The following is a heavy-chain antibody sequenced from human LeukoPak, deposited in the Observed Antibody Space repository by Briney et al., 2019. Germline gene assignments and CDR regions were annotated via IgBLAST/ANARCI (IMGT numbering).Heavy chain of an antibody. J-gene: IGHJ2*01. Sequence: SETLSLTCTVSGGSISSSSYYWGWIRQPPGKRLEWIGSIYYSGSTYYNPSLKSRVTISVDTSKNQFSLKLSSVTAADTAVYYCARSHGALRYFDLWGRGTLVTVSS. CDR1: GGSISSSSYY. CDR3: ARSHGALRYFDL. V-gene: IGHV4-39*01. D-gene: IGHD3-10*01. CDR2: IYYSGST.